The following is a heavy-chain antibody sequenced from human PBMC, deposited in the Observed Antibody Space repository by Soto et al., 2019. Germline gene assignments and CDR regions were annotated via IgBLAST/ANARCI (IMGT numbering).Heavy chain of an antibody. V-gene: IGHV3-23*01. CDR3: AKVRRLLWFGESPPSFDY. CDR1: GFTFSSYA. J-gene: IGHJ4*02. Sequence: EVQLLESGGGLVQPGGSLRLSCAASGFTFSSYAMSWVRQAPGKGLEWVSAISGSGGSTYYADSVKGRFTISRDNSKNTLYLQMNSLRAEDTAVYYCAKVRRLLWFGESPPSFDYWGQGTLVTVSS. D-gene: IGHD3-10*01. CDR2: ISGSGGST.